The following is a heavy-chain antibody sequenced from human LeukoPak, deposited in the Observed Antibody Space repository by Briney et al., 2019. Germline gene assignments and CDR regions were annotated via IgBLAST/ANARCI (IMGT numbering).Heavy chain of an antibody. CDR2: ISTTGTTV. CDR1: GFDFSDYY. V-gene: IGHV3-11*04. Sequence: GGSLRLSCAASGFDFSDYYMSWIRQAPGKGLKWVSHISTTGTTVYYADSVKGRFTISRDNAKNSLYLQMNSLRAEDTAVYYCARVTWDSSGLYWYFDLWGRGTLVTVSS. J-gene: IGHJ2*01. CDR3: ARVTWDSSGLYWYFDL. D-gene: IGHD3-22*01.